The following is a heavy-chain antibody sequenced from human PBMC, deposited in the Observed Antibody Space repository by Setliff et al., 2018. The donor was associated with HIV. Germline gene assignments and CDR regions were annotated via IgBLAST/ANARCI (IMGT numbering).Heavy chain of an antibody. CDR1: GFTFDDYG. CDR2: INWNGGSR. J-gene: IGHJ6*03. CDR3: ARSQYSNGPGDYHFYYMDV. V-gene: IGHV3-20*04. D-gene: IGHD5-18*01. Sequence: PGGSLRLSCAASGFTFDDYGLSWVRQAPGKGLEWVSGINWNGGSRGYADSVKGRFTIFRDNAKNSLYLQMNSLRAEDTALYYCARSQYSNGPGDYHFYYMDVWGKGTTVTVSS.